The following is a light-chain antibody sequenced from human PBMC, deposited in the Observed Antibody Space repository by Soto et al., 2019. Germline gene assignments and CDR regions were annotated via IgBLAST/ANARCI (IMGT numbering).Light chain of an antibody. CDR3: TSYTSSRTWV. Sequence: QSALTQPPSGSGSPGQSVTISFTGTSSDVGSYNRVSWYQQPPGTAPKLMIYEVTNRPSGVPNRFSASKSGNTASLTISWLQDEDEADYYCTSYTSSRTWVFGGRTKLTVL. V-gene: IGLV2-18*02. J-gene: IGLJ3*02. CDR1: SSDVGSYNR. CDR2: EVT.